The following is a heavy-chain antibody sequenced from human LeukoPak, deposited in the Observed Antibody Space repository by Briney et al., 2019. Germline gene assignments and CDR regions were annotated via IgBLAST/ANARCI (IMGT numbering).Heavy chain of an antibody. Sequence: ASVKVSCKASGGTFSSYAISWVRQAPGQGLEWMGGIIPIFGTANYAQKFQGRVTITTDTSTSTAYMELRSLRSDDTAVYYCASSLHGSGSYYNNWGQGTLVTVSS. CDR2: IIPIFGTA. D-gene: IGHD3-10*01. CDR1: GGTFSSYA. J-gene: IGHJ4*02. CDR3: ASSLHGSGSYYNN. V-gene: IGHV1-69*05.